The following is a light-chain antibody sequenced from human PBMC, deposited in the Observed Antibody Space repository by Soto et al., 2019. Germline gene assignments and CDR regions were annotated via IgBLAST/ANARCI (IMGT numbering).Light chain of an antibody. Sequence: IMLTQSPGTLSLSPGQRATLSSRASQSVSSSYLAWYQQKPGQAPRLLIYGASSRATGIPDRFSGSGSGTDFTLTISRLEPEDFAVYYCQQYGSSPPWTFGQGTKVDIK. J-gene: IGKJ1*01. CDR3: QQYGSSPPWT. CDR2: GAS. V-gene: IGKV3-20*01. CDR1: QSVSSSY.